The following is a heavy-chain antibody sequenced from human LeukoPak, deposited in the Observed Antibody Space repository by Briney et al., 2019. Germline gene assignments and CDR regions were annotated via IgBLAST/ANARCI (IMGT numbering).Heavy chain of an antibody. CDR1: GGTFSSYA. V-gene: IGHV1-69*05. CDR2: IIPIFGTA. J-gene: IGHJ6*03. CDR3: ARVVIAALSGLYYYYYMDV. D-gene: IGHD6-6*01. Sequence: SVKVSCKASGGTFSSYAISWVRQAPGQGLEWMGGIIPIFGTANYAQKFQGRVTITTDESTSTAYMELSSLRSEDTAVYYCARVVIAALSGLYYYYYMDVWGKGTKVTVSS.